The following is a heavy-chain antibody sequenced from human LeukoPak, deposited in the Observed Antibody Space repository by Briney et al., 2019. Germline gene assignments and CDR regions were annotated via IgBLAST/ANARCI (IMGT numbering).Heavy chain of an antibody. D-gene: IGHD1-26*01. CDR2: IIPIFGRA. Sequence: GTSVKVYCTSSGGTFSSYAITRVRQALGQGLEWIGRIIPIFGRANYAQKFQGRVTITADNTTSTAYMELSSPRSEDTAVYYCADFRGSYSVVAFDIWGQGTMVTVSS. J-gene: IGHJ3*02. CDR1: GGTFSSYA. V-gene: IGHV1-69*04. CDR3: ADFRGSYSVVAFDI.